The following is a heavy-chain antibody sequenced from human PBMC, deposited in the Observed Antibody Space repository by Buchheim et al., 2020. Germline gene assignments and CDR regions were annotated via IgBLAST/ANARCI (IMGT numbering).Heavy chain of an antibody. CDR1: GDSIGSSSNF. CDR2: THYTRTT. D-gene: IGHD3-3*01. J-gene: IGHJ5*01. Sequence: QLQLQESGPGLAKPSETLSLTCTVSGDSIGSSSNFWGWIRQAPGKGLEWIVSTHYTRTTYYNPSLKSRVTISVDTSKNQFSLTLNSVTAADTAIYYCARRALWSGDGYNWFDSWGQGIL. CDR3: ARRALWSGDGYNWFDS. V-gene: IGHV4-39*07.